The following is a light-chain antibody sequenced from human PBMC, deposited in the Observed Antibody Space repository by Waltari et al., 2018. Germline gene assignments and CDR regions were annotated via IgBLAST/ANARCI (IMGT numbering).Light chain of an antibody. V-gene: IGLV1-47*01. CDR3: AAWDDSLSGPWV. Sequence: QSVLTQPPSASGTPGQRVTIPCSGSSSNIGSNYVYWYQQLPGTAPKRLIYRNNQRPSGVPDRFSGSKSGTSASLAISGLRSEDEADYYCAAWDDSLSGPWVFGGGTKLTVL. J-gene: IGLJ3*02. CDR2: RNN. CDR1: SSNIGSNY.